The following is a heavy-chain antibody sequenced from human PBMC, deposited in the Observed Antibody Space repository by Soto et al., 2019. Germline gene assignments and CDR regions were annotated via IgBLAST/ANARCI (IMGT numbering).Heavy chain of an antibody. V-gene: IGHV4-59*01. CDR1: DGSISNFY. D-gene: IGHD3-22*01. CDR2: ISFSGNT. CDR3: ARAPMVLTRSYFDS. Sequence: SETLSLTCTVSDGSISNFYWSWIRQPPGKGLEWIGYISFSGNTNYNPSLKSRVSITVDTSKNQFSLNLTSVTAADTAVYYCARAPMVLTRSYFDSWGQGTPVTVSS. J-gene: IGHJ4*02.